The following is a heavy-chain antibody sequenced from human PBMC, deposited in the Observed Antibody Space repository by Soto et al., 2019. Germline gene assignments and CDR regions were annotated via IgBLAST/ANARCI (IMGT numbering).Heavy chain of an antibody. Sequence: QVQLVQSGAEVKKPGSSVKVSCKASGGTFSSYAISWVRQAPGQGLEWMGGSIPIFGKANYAQKFQGRVTITADKSTRTAYMELSGLRCEDTAVYYCARGGDNGIGPFYCSGSQSDYWGQGTLVTVSS. CDR2: SIPIFGKA. CDR3: ARGGDNGIGPFYCSGSQSDY. D-gene: IGHD3-10*01. J-gene: IGHJ4*02. V-gene: IGHV1-69*14. CDR1: GGTFSSYA.